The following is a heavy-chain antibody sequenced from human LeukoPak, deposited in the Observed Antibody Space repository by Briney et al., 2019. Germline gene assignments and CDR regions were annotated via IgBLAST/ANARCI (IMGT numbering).Heavy chain of an antibody. Sequence: GESLKISCKGSGYSFTSYWITWVRQMPGKGLEWMGRIDPSESYTNYSPSFQGHVTISADKSITTAYLQWSNLKASDTAMYYCARLEGGVIVDYWGQGTLVTVSS. D-gene: IGHD3-16*02. V-gene: IGHV5-10-1*01. CDR2: IDPSESYT. J-gene: IGHJ4*02. CDR1: GYSFTSYW. CDR3: ARLEGGVIVDY.